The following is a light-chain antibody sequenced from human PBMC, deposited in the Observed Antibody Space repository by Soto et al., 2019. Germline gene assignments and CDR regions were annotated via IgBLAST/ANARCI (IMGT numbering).Light chain of an antibody. V-gene: IGKV1-12*01. Sequence: DIQMTQSPSSVSAAVGDSVTLTCRASQSVDRWLAWYQQKPGKAPKLLIYTTSGLQSGVPSRFSGSGSGTEFTLTISSLQPEDLATYYCQQANALPLTFGGGTKVEIK. CDR1: QSVDRW. J-gene: IGKJ4*01. CDR3: QQANALPLT. CDR2: TTS.